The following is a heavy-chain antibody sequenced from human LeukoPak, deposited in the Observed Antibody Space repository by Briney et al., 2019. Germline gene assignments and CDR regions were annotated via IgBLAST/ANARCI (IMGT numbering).Heavy chain of an antibody. Sequence: GSLRLSCAASGFTFSSYEMNWVRQAPGKGLEWVSYISSSGSTIYYADSVKGRFTISRDNAKNSLYLQMNSLRAEDTAVYYCVGGSYSPFFDYWGQGTLVTVSS. CDR3: VGGSYSPFFDY. J-gene: IGHJ4*02. V-gene: IGHV3-48*03. CDR2: ISSSGSTI. CDR1: GFTFSSYE. D-gene: IGHD1-26*01.